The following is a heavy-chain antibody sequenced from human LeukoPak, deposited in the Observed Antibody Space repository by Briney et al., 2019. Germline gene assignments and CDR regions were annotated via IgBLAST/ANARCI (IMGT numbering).Heavy chain of an antibody. J-gene: IGHJ4*02. CDR2: ISAYNGNT. V-gene: IGHV1-18*01. CDR1: GYTFTSYG. D-gene: IGHD3-3*01. CDR3: ARESGPYDSAGFDY. Sequence: GASVKVSCKASGYTFTSYGISWVRQAPGQGLEWMGWISAYNGNTNYAQKLQGRVTMTTDTSTSTAYMELRNLRSDDTAVYYCARESGPYDSAGFDYWGQGTLVTVSS.